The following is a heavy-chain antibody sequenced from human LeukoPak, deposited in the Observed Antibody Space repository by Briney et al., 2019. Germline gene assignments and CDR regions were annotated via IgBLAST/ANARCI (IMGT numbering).Heavy chain of an antibody. CDR2: IYYSGST. D-gene: IGHD5-18*01. CDR3: ARETYSYGYVVDY. J-gene: IGHJ4*02. CDR1: GGSISSYY. Sequence: SETLSLTCTVSGGSISSYYWSWIRQPPGRGLEWIGYIYYSGSTNYNPSLKSRVTISVDTSKNQFSLKLSSVTAADTAVYYCARETYSYGYVVDYWGQGTLVTVSS. V-gene: IGHV4-59*01.